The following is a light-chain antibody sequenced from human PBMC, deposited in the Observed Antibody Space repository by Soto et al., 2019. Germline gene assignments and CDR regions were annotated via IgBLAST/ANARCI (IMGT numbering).Light chain of an antibody. CDR1: QTVTNNY. CDR3: HQYGSSPGS. V-gene: IGKV3-20*01. CDR2: GAS. J-gene: IGKJ1*01. Sequence: EIVLTQSPGTRSAAAVGRATLSCRASQTVTNNYLAWYQQKRGQAPRLLIWGASIRAADLPDRFSGGGSGTDFTLTISRLEAEDVAIYYCHQYGSSPGSFGQGTKVDI.